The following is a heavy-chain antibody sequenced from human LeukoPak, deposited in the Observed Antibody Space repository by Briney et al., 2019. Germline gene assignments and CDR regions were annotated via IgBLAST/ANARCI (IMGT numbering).Heavy chain of an antibody. D-gene: IGHD2-2*01. CDR1: GYTFTSYW. CDR2: ICPGDSDT. Sequence: RPGESLKISCKGSGYTFTSYWIGWVRQMPGKGLEWMGIICPGDSDTRYSPSFQGQVTISADKSISTAYLQWSSLKASDTAMYYCARQQGVGYCSSTSCEFDYWGQGTLVTVSS. CDR3: ARQQGVGYCSSTSCEFDY. V-gene: IGHV5-51*01. J-gene: IGHJ4*02.